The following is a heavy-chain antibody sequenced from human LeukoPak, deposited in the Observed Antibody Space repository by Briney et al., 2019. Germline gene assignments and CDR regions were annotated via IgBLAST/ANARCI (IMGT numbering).Heavy chain of an antibody. CDR3: AHRRDGYNSLDY. D-gene: IGHD5-24*01. CDR1: GFSLSTSGVA. Sequence: SGPTLVNPTQTLTLTCTFSGFSLSTSGVAVGWIRQPPGKALEWLGLIYWDDDKRYSPSLKSALTITKDTSKNQVVLTMTNMDPVDTATYYCAHRRDGYNSLDYWGQGTLVTVSS. V-gene: IGHV2-5*02. CDR2: IYWDDDK. J-gene: IGHJ4*02.